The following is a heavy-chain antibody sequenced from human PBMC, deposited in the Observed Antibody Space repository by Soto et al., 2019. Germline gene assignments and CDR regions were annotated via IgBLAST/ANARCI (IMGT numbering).Heavy chain of an antibody. Sequence: HPGGSLRLSCEASGFIFSNYWMHWFRQTPGTGLMWVSRISNDGSIIDYADSVKGRFTISRDNAKNTLSLQMNSLRAEDTAVYYCAKDLIWKQADHWGQGVLVTVSS. CDR1: GFIFSNYW. CDR2: ISNDGSII. D-gene: IGHD1-1*01. V-gene: IGHV3-74*01. J-gene: IGHJ4*02. CDR3: AKDLIWKQADH.